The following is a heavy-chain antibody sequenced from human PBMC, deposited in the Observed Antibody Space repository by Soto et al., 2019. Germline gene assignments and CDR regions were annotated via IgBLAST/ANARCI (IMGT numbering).Heavy chain of an antibody. CDR1: GFIFSSYA. V-gene: IGHV3-23*01. CDR2: IRGSGGTI. CDR3: AEDFWSDYSTLPFYI. D-gene: IGHD3-3*01. Sequence: GGSLRLSCVASGFIFSSYAMSWVRQTPGKGLEWVSAIRGSGGTIYYADTVKGRFTISGENSKNTLFLQMDSLRAEDTAIYYCAEDFWSDYSTLPFYIWGQGTQVTVSS. J-gene: IGHJ4*02.